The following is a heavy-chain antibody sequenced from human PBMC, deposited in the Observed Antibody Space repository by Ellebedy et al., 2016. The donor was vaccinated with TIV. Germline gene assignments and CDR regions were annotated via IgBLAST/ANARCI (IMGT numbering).Heavy chain of an antibody. CDR1: GFTFSSYA. CDR2: FGISGDTT. V-gene: IGHV3-23*01. Sequence: PGGSLRLSCAASGFTFSSYAMSWVRQAPGKGLEWVSGFGISGDTTYYADSMQGRFTLSRDNSKNTLYLQMNSLRVEDTATYYCARGRSGTYIHHAFDYWGQGTLVTVSS. CDR3: ARGRSGTYIHHAFDY. J-gene: IGHJ4*02. D-gene: IGHD1-14*01.